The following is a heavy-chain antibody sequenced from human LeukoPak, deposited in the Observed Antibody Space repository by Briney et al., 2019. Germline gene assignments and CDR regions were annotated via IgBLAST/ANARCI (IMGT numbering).Heavy chain of an antibody. Sequence: SETLSLTCAVYVGSFSGYYSSWIPDPPGKGRECIGEIHRSGSTNYNPSLKRRVTISVETSKNQFPLKLNSVTAADTAVYYCARGGYCSSTSCRLLGPSNWFYPWGQGTLVTVSS. J-gene: IGHJ5*02. CDR2: IHRSGST. CDR3: ARGGYCSSTSCRLLGPSNWFYP. V-gene: IGHV4-34*01. D-gene: IGHD2-2*01. CDR1: VGSFSGYY.